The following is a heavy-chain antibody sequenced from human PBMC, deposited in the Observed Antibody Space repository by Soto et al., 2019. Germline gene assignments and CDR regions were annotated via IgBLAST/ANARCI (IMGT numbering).Heavy chain of an antibody. Sequence: PGGSPRLSCAASGFTFSTYGMHWFRQAPGKGLEWVAVISYDGNNKYYADSVKGRFTISRDNSKNTLYLQMSSLRAEDTAVYYCAKSVYNWNDGFFDWWGQGTLVTVSA. CDR1: GFTFSTYG. CDR3: AKSVYNWNDGFFDW. CDR2: ISYDGNNK. J-gene: IGHJ4*02. V-gene: IGHV3-30*18. D-gene: IGHD1-1*01.